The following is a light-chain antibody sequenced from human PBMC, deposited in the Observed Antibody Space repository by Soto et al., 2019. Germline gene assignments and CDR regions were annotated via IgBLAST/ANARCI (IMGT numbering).Light chain of an antibody. CDR2: GAS. J-gene: IGKJ5*01. Sequence: EIVLTQSPGTLSLSPGERATLSCRASQSVSSSYLAWYQQKPGQAPRLLIYGASSRATGIPDRFSGSGSGKDFTLTISRLEPYDFAVYYCQQYGSSLSITFGQGTRLEIK. V-gene: IGKV3-20*01. CDR3: QQYGSSLSIT. CDR1: QSVSSSY.